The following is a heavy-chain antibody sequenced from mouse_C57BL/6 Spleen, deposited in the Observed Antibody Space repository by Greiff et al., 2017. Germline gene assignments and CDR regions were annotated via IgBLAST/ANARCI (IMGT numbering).Heavy chain of an antibody. CDR1: GYTFTSYW. Sequence: QVQLQQPGAELVKPGASVKLSCKASGYTFTSYWMHWVKQRPGRGLEWIGRIDPNSGGTKYNEKFKSKATLTVDKPSSTAYMQLSILTSEDSAVYYCALDGSHLAMDYWGQGTSVTVSS. V-gene: IGHV1-72*01. CDR2: IDPNSGGT. CDR3: ALDGSHLAMDY. D-gene: IGHD1-1*01. J-gene: IGHJ4*01.